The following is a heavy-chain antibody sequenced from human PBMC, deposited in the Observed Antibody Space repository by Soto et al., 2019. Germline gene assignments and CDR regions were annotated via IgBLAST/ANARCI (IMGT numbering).Heavy chain of an antibody. V-gene: IGHV3-23*01. Sequence: EVQLLESGGGLVQPGGSLRLSCAASGFTFSSYAMSWVRQAPGKGLEWVSAISGSGGSTYYADSVKGRFTISRDNSKNTLYLQMNSLRAEDTAVYYCAKGLSTVTTRDYYFDYWGQGTLVTVSS. D-gene: IGHD4-17*01. CDR1: GFTFSSYA. J-gene: IGHJ4*02. CDR2: ISGSGGST. CDR3: AKGLSTVTTRDYYFDY.